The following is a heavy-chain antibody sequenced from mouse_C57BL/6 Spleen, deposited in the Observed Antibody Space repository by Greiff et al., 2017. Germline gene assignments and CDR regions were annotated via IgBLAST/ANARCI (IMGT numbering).Heavy chain of an antibody. CDR1: GYAFSSSW. CDR2: IYPGDGDT. J-gene: IGHJ2*01. CDR3: ARVSLTGTGDY. V-gene: IGHV1-82*01. D-gene: IGHD4-1*01. Sequence: QVQLQQSGPELVKPGASVKISCKASGYAFSSSWMNWVKQRPGKGLEWIGRIYPGDGDTNYNGKFKGKATLTADKSSSTAYMQLSSLTSEDSAVYFCARVSLTGTGDYWGQGTTLTVSS.